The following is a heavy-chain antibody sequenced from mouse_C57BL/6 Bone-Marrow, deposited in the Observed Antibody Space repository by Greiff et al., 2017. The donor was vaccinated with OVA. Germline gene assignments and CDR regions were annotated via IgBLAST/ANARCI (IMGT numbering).Heavy chain of an antibody. J-gene: IGHJ4*01. CDR1: GYAFSSSW. D-gene: IGHD1-1*01. V-gene: IGHV1-82*01. Sequence: QVKLVESGPELVKPGASVKISCKASGYAFSSSWMNWVKQRPGKGLEWIGRIYPGDGDTNYNGKFKGKATLTADKSSSTAYMQLSSLTSEDSAVYFCALYYYGSSFSAMDYWGQGTSVTVSS. CDR2: IYPGDGDT. CDR3: ALYYYGSSFSAMDY.